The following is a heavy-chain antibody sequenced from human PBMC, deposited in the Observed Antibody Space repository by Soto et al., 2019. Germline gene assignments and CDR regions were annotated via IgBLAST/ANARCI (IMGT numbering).Heavy chain of an antibody. V-gene: IGHV3-11*01. D-gene: IGHD5-12*01. CDR1: GFTFSSHY. CDR3: ARHRRDGYNYNTFDV. J-gene: IGHJ3*01. Sequence: LRLSCVASGFTFSSHYMAWIRQAPGKGPEWVSYIGTGTLTIYYADSVKGRFTISRDNDKNSLFLQINGLRVEDTAVYYCARHRRDGYNYNTFDVWGQGTAVTVSS. CDR2: IGTGTLTI.